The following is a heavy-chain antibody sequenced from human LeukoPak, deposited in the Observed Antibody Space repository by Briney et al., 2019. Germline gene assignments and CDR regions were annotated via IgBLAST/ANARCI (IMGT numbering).Heavy chain of an antibody. J-gene: IGHJ4*02. V-gene: IGHV1-69*01. Sequence: GSSVKVSCKASGGTFSSYAISWVRQAPGQGLEWMGGIIPIFGTANYAQKFQGRVTITADESTSTAYMELSSLRSEDTAVYYCARTGGRYFDWLPFDYWGQGTLVTVSS. CDR2: IIPIFGTA. CDR1: GGTFSSYA. D-gene: IGHD3-9*01. CDR3: ARTGGRYFDWLPFDY.